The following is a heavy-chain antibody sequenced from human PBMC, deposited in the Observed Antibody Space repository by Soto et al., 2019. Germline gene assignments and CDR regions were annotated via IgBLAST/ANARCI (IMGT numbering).Heavy chain of an antibody. CDR2: INSDGSST. Sequence: EVLLVESGGGLVQPGGSLRLSCAASGFTFSSYWMHWVRQAPGKGLVWVSRINSDGSSTSYADSVKGRFTISRDNAKNTLYLQMNSLRAADTAVYYCAVAVAGPTAIRYWGQGTLVTVSS. CDR3: AVAVAGPTAIRY. D-gene: IGHD6-19*01. V-gene: IGHV3-74*01. CDR1: GFTFSSYW. J-gene: IGHJ4*02.